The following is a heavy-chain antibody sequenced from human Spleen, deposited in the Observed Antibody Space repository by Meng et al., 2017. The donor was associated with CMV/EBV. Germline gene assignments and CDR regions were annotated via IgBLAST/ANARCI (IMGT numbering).Heavy chain of an antibody. J-gene: IGHJ4*02. CDR3: AKGKWELLSPFDY. D-gene: IGHD1-26*01. Sequence: GGSLRLSCAASGFTFSSFWMHWVRQVPGKGLVWVSRINRDGSSTNYADSVKGRFTISRDNAKNSLYLQMNSLRAEDMALYYCAKGKWELLSPFDYWGQGTLVTVSS. CDR1: GFTFSSFW. V-gene: IGHV3-74*01. CDR2: INRDGSST.